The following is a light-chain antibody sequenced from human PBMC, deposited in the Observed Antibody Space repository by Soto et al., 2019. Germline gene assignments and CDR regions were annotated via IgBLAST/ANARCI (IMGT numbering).Light chain of an antibody. Sequence: QSALTQPASVSGSPGQSITFSCTGTSSDVGDNNFVSWYQQHPGKAPKLMIHEVSNRPSGVSNRFSGSKSGNTDSLTISGIQAEDEADYYCSSYTSRSTLVFGGGTKVTVL. CDR2: EVS. CDR1: SSDVGDNNF. J-gene: IGLJ2*01. V-gene: IGLV2-14*01. CDR3: SSYTSRSTLV.